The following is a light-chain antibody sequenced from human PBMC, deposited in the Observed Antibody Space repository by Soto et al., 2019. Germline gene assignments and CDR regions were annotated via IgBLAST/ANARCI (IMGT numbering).Light chain of an antibody. V-gene: IGLV2-14*01. Sequence: QSALTQPASVSGSPGQSITISCTGTSSDVGNYNYVSWYQQYPGRVPKLLIYMVSNRPSGVSNRFSGSKSGNTASLTISGLQAEDEADYFCISPTTGSLYVFGTGTKVTVL. CDR2: MVS. CDR1: SSDVGNYNY. CDR3: ISPTTGSLYV. J-gene: IGLJ1*01.